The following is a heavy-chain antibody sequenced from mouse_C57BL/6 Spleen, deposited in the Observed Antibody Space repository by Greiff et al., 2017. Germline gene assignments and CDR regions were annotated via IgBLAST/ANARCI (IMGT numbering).Heavy chain of an antibody. V-gene: IGHV5-17*01. CDR1: GFTFSDYG. Sequence: EVMLVESGGDLVKPGGSLKLSCAASGFTFSDYGMHWVRQAPEKGLEWVAYISSGSSTIYYADTVKGRFTISRDNAKNTLFLQMTSLRSEDTAMYYCARETPYYYAMDYWGQGTSVTVSS. CDR3: ARETPYYYAMDY. J-gene: IGHJ4*01. CDR2: ISSGSSTI.